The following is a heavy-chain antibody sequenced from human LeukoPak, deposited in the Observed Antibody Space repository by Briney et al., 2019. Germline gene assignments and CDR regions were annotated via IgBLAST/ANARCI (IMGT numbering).Heavy chain of an antibody. Sequence: GGSLRLSCAASGFAFSSYWMHWVRHAPGKGLVWVSRINGDGSSTTYADSVKGRFTISRDNAKNTLYLQMNSLRAEDTAMYYCVRQYSYDSSGYYPWDYWGQGTLVTVSS. CDR3: VRQYSYDSSGYYPWDY. CDR1: GFAFSSYW. V-gene: IGHV3-74*01. J-gene: IGHJ4*02. D-gene: IGHD3-22*01. CDR2: INGDGSST.